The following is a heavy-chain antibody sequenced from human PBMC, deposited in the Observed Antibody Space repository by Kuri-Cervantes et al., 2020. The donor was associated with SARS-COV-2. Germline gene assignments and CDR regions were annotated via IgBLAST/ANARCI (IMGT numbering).Heavy chain of an antibody. Sequence: SETLSLTCTVSGGSISSYYWSWIRQPPGKGLEWIGHIYYSGSTNYNPSLKSRITISVDTSKNQFSLNLTSVTAADTAVYYCARASCSSTSCYGWFDPWGQGTLVTVSS. CDR2: IYYSGST. J-gene: IGHJ5*02. CDR3: ARASCSSTSCYGWFDP. V-gene: IGHV4-59*01. CDR1: GGSISSYY. D-gene: IGHD2-2*01.